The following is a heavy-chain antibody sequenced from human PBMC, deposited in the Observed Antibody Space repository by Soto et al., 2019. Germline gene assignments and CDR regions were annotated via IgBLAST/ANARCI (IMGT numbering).Heavy chain of an antibody. D-gene: IGHD1-26*01. CDR3: AAESAYGGNPLAFLY. V-gene: IGHV1-69*01. Sequence: QVHLVQSGAEVKRPGSSVRVSCKASEDTFDSYAISWVRQAPGQGLDWMGGVIPFSNTPNYAKKFQGRVTITADESTSTAYMELSSLRSEDTAMYYCAAESAYGGNPLAFLYWGQGTLVTVSS. CDR2: VIPFSNTP. CDR1: EDTFDSYA. J-gene: IGHJ4*02.